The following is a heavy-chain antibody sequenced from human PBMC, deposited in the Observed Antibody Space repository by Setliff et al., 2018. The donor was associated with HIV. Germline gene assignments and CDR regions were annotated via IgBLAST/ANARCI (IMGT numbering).Heavy chain of an antibody. J-gene: IGHJ4*02. D-gene: IGHD3-10*01. CDR2: IYHTGIT. CDR1: GGSITRTPYY. Sequence: SETLSLTCTVSGGSITRTPYYWGWIRQPPGKGLEWIGSIYHTGITYDTPSLKSRVTISVDTSKNQISLRLSSVTAADTAVYYCARLSGGMVPNYWGQGTLVTVSS. V-gene: IGHV4-39*01. CDR3: ARLSGGMVPNY.